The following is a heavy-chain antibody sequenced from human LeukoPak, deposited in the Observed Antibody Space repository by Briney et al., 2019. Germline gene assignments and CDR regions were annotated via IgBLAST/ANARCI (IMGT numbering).Heavy chain of an antibody. CDR1: GLTFSSYW. Sequence: GGSLRLSCAASGLTFSSYWMNWARQAPGKGLEWVASINHNGNVNYYVDSVKGRFTISRDNAKNSLYLQMSNLRAEDTAVYFCARGGGLDVWGQGATVTVSS. CDR3: ARGGGLDV. V-gene: IGHV3-7*03. CDR2: INHNGNVN. D-gene: IGHD3-16*01. J-gene: IGHJ6*02.